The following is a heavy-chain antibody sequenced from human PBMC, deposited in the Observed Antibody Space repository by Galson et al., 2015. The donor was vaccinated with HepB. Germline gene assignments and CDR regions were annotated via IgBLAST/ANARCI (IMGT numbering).Heavy chain of an antibody. CDR2: ISSNGGGT. CDR1: GFTFSTYT. V-gene: IGHV3-64*01. CDR3: ARLLQENYYYDYGMDV. D-gene: IGHD2/OR15-2a*01. Sequence: SLRLSCAASGFTFSTYTMHWVRQAPGKGLEYVSAISSNGGGTYYANSVKGRFTISRDNSKNTLYLQMGSLRAEDMAVYYCARLLQENYYYDYGMDVWGQGTTVTVSS. J-gene: IGHJ6*02.